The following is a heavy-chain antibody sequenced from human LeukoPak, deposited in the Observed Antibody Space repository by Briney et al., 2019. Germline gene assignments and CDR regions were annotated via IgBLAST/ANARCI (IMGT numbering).Heavy chain of an antibody. Sequence: SETLSLTCTVSGGSISTYYWSWIRQPPGKGLEWIAYIDYSGSTSYNPSLKSRVSISIDTSKNQFSLKLSSVTAADTAVYYCARHEAAALSSLDYWGQGTLVTVSS. CDR3: ARHEAAALSSLDY. V-gene: IGHV4-59*08. J-gene: IGHJ4*02. CDR1: GGSISTYY. D-gene: IGHD6-13*01. CDR2: IDYSGST.